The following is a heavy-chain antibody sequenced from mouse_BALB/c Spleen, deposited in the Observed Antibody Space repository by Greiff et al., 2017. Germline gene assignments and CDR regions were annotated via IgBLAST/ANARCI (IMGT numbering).Heavy chain of an antibody. V-gene: IGHV1-9*01. Sequence: QVQLKESGAELMKPGASVKISCKATGYTFSSYWIEWVKQRPGHGLEWIGEILPGSGSTNYNEKFKGKATFTADTSSNTAYMQLSSLTSEDSAVYYCARPGVRRDAMDYWGQGTSVTVSS. CDR1: GYTFSSYW. CDR2: ILPGSGST. CDR3: ARPGVRRDAMDY. J-gene: IGHJ4*01. D-gene: IGHD2-14*01.